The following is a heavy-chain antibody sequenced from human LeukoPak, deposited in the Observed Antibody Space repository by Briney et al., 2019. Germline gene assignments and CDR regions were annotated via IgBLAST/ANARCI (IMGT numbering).Heavy chain of an antibody. Sequence: SETLSHTCTVSGGSISSSSYYWGWIRQPPGKGLEWIGSIYYSGSTYYNPSLKSRVTISVDTSKNQFSLKLSSVTAADTAVYYCARVIPYFWSGHYYYFDYWGQGTLVTVSS. CDR3: ARVIPYFWSGHYYYFDY. CDR1: GGSISSSSYY. J-gene: IGHJ4*02. V-gene: IGHV4-39*07. CDR2: IYYSGST. D-gene: IGHD3-3*01.